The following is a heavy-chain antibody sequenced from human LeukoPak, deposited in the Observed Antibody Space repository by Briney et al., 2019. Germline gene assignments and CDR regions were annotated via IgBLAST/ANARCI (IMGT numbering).Heavy chain of an antibody. CDR1: GFSLSGYW. Sequence: HPGGSPRLSCAASGFSLSGYWMTWVRQAPGKGLEWVARLHADGVEQNYVDSVTGRFTMSRDNAKNSLDLQMNSLRVEDTAVYYCARGGYSFDYLGQGTLVAVSS. J-gene: IGHJ4*02. V-gene: IGHV3-7*01. CDR2: LHADGVEQ. CDR3: ARGGYSFDY. D-gene: IGHD5-18*01.